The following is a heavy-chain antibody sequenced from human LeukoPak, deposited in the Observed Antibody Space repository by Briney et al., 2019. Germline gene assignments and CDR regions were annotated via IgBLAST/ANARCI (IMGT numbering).Heavy chain of an antibody. CDR1: GGSISSSSYY. V-gene: IGHV4-39*01. CDR2: IYYSGST. D-gene: IGHD3-10*01. J-gene: IGHJ4*02. CDR3: ARPKGSGGSGSYGVDYFDY. Sequence: SETLSLTCTVSGGSISSSSYYWGWIRQPPGKGLEWIGSIYYSGSTYYNPSLKSRVTISVDTSKNQFSLKLSSVTAAGTAVYYCARPKGSGGSGSYGVDYFDYWGQGTLVTVSS.